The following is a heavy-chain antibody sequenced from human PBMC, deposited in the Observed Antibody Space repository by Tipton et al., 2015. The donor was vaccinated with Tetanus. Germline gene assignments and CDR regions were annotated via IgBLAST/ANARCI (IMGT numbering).Heavy chain of an antibody. CDR1: GYSFTSYS. Sequence: QLVQSGAEVKKPGESLKISCKGSGYSFTSYSIGWVRQMSGKGLEWMGIIYPGASDAIYSPSFQGQVTIPADNSTRTAYVQWSSLKASDTAMYYCARHPSQDAFDIWGQGTMVTVSS. D-gene: IGHD6-6*01. CDR2: IYPGASDA. CDR3: ARHPSQDAFDI. V-gene: IGHV5-51*01. J-gene: IGHJ3*02.